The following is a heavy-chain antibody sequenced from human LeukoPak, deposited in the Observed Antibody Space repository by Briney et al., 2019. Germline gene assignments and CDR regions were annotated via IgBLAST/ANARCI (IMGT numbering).Heavy chain of an antibody. J-gene: IGHJ4*02. Sequence: PGGSLRLSCAASGFTFSDFPMIWVPQAPGKGLEWVSSIFQSSDEIHYADSVKGRFTISRDNSRSTLSLQMDSLRAEDTATYYCATYRQIQVPFEFWGQGTLVTVSS. CDR3: ATYRQIQVPFEF. CDR1: GFTFSDFP. CDR2: IFQSSDEI. V-gene: IGHV3-23*01. D-gene: IGHD5-18*01.